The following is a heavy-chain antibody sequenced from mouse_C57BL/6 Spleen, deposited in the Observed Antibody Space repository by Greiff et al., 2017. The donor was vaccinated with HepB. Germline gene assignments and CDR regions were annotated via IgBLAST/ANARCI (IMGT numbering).Heavy chain of an antibody. Sequence: DVMLVESGEGLVKPGGSLKLSCAASGFTFSSYAMSWVRQTPEKRLEWVAYISSGGDYIYYADTVKGRFTISRDNARNTLYLQMSSLKSEDTAMYYCTRTYYSNYAFDYWGQGTTLTVSS. CDR3: TRTYYSNYAFDY. CDR2: ISSGGDYI. CDR1: GFTFSSYA. D-gene: IGHD2-5*01. J-gene: IGHJ2*01. V-gene: IGHV5-9-1*02.